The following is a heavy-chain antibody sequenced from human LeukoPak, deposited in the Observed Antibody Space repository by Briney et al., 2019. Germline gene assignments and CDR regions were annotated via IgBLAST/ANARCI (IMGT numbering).Heavy chain of an antibody. CDR2: IYYSGST. D-gene: IGHD3-22*01. V-gene: IGHV4-39*07. CDR1: GGSISSSSYY. J-gene: IGHJ4*02. CDR3: AREGNYYDSSGYYGVLSDFDY. Sequence: PSETLSLTCTVSGGSISSSSYYWGWIRQPPGKGLEWIGSIYYSGSTYYNPSLKSRVTISVDTSKNQFSLKLSSVTAADTAVYYCAREGNYYDSSGYYGVLSDFDYWGQGTLVTVSS.